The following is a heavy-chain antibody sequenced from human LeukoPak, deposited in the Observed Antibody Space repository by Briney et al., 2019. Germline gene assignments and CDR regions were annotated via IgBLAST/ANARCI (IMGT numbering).Heavy chain of an antibody. CDR1: GFIFSDYY. Sequence: GGSLRLSCVASGFIFSDYYMSWIRQAPGKGLEWVSYISSSGSSIYSADSVKGRFTISRDNAKNSLYLQMNSLRAEDTAVYYCARVGRYSSSSGDYWGQGTLVTVSS. CDR2: ISSSGSSI. V-gene: IGHV3-11*04. CDR3: ARVGRYSSSSGDY. J-gene: IGHJ4*02. D-gene: IGHD6-6*01.